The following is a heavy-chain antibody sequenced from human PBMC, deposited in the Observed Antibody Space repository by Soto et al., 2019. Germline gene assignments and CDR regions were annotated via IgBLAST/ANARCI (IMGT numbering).Heavy chain of an antibody. Sequence: EVQLVESGGGLVQPGGSLRLSCTASGFIVSDTYMNWVRQAPGKGLEWVSVISNRGDTHYADSVRGRFSLSRDIADNTLHLQMNNLRVEDTAVYYCAREPRYCRRGSCSITGDAFDIWGQGTMVTVSS. D-gene: IGHD2-15*01. CDR3: AREPRYCRRGSCSITGDAFDI. CDR1: GFIVSDTY. CDR2: ISNRGDT. J-gene: IGHJ3*02. V-gene: IGHV3-66*01.